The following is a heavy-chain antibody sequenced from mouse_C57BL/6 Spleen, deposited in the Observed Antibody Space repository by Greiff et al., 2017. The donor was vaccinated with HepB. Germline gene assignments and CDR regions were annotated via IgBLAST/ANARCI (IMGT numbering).Heavy chain of an antibody. D-gene: IGHD1-1*01. CDR1: GYAFTNYL. CDR2: INPGSGGT. CDR3: ARGLLLLRYFDY. J-gene: IGHJ2*01. Sequence: VQLQQSGAELVRPGTSVKVSCKASGYAFTNYLIEWVKQRPGQGLEWIGVINPGSGGTNYNEKFKGKATLTADKSSSTAYMQLSSLTSEDSAVYFCARGLLLLRYFDYWGQGTTLTVSS. V-gene: IGHV1-54*01.